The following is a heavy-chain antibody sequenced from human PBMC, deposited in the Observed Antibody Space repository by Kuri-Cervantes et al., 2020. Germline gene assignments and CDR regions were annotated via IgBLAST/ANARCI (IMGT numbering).Heavy chain of an antibody. CDR2: IYHSGST. CDR3: AREGPAALDSYFDY. V-gene: IGHV4-4*02. Sequence: SCAVSGGSISSSNWWSWVRQPPGKGLEWIGEIYHSGSTNYNPSLKSRVTISVDKSKNQFSLKLSSVTAADTAVYYCAREGPAALDSYFDYWGQGTLVTVSS. CDR1: GGSISSSNW. D-gene: IGHD2-15*01. J-gene: IGHJ4*02.